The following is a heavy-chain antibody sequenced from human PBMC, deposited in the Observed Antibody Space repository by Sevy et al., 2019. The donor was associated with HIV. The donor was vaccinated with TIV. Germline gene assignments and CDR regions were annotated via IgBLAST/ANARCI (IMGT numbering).Heavy chain of an antibody. J-gene: IGHJ4*02. Sequence: SETLSLTCAVYGGSFSGYYWSWIRQPPGKGLEWIGEINHGGSTNYNPSLKSRVTISVDTSKNQFSLKLSSVTAADTAVYYCARGVTRVSQRRGYYFDYWGQGTLVTVSS. D-gene: IGHD1-1*01. CDR3: ARGVTRVSQRRGYYFDY. CDR2: INHGGST. CDR1: GGSFSGYY. V-gene: IGHV4-34*01.